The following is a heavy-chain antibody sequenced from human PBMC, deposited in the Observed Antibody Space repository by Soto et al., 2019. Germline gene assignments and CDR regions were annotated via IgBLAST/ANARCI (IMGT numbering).Heavy chain of an antibody. CDR2: IYHSGST. Sequence: PSEILSLTCTVNSLSINSYFRSWIPKPPRKGLVLIGYIYHSGSTNYNPSLKSRVTISVDTSKNQFSLKLSSVTAADTAVYYCARDSTAYYDFWSGQWDAFDIWGQGTMVTVSS. D-gene: IGHD3-3*01. J-gene: IGHJ3*02. V-gene: IGHV4-59*01. CDR1: SLSINSYF. CDR3: ARDSTAYYDFWSGQWDAFDI.